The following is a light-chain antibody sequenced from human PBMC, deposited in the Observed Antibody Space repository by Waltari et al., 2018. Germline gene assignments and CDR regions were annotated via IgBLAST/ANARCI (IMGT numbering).Light chain of an antibody. CDR1: SGSVSTTSY. CDR3: SLYMGSGIWV. CDR2: KGS. J-gene: IGLJ3*02. V-gene: IGLV8-61*01. Sequence: QTVVTQEPSLSVSPGGTVPLTCALTSGSVSTTSYASWYQQTPGQSPRTLVYKGSSRSSGVPDRFSGSILGNKAALTITGAQADDESNYYCSLYMGSGIWVFGGGTKLTVL.